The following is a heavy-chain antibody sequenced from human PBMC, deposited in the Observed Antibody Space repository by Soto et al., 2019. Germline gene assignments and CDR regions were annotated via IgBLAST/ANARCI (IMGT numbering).Heavy chain of an antibody. J-gene: IGHJ4*02. Sequence: SETLSLTCTVSGGSVTTGGYYWSWIRRRPGEGLEWIGCIHNTGETYYKPSLKSRPTISLDKSKNQFSLRLTSVTAADTAVYYCARAHIGSTMTPAYWGLGTLVTVSS. D-gene: IGHD4-17*01. CDR2: IHNTGET. CDR1: GGSVTTGGYY. V-gene: IGHV4-31*02. CDR3: ARAHIGSTMTPAY.